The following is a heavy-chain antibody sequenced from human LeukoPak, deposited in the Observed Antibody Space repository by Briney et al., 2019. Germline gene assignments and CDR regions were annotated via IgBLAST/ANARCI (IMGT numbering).Heavy chain of an antibody. V-gene: IGHV3-21*01. J-gene: IGHJ4*02. CDR3: AREGHYYDSSGYFPPDY. CDR2: ISSSSSYI. D-gene: IGHD3-22*01. CDR1: GFTFSSYS. Sequence: KPGGSLRLSCAASGFTFSSYSMNWVRQAPGKGLEWVSSISSSSSYIYYADSVKGRFTISRDNAKNSLYLQMNSLRAEDTAVYYCAREGHYYDSSGYFPPDYWGQGTLVTVSS.